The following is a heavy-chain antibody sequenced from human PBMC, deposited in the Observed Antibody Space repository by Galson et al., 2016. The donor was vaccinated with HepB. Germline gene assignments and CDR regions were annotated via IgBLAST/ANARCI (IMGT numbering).Heavy chain of an antibody. J-gene: IGHJ5*02. D-gene: IGHD3-22*01. CDR3: ARVMNSGYPFS. CDR2: IKQSGSEK. Sequence: SLRLSCAGSGFTFGSNWMTWVRQAPGKGLEWVANIKQSGSEKYYVDSVKGRFTISRDNARNSLYLQMNSLGAEDTAGYFCARVMNSGYPFSWGQGTLVTVSS. CDR1: GFTFGSNW. V-gene: IGHV3-7*01.